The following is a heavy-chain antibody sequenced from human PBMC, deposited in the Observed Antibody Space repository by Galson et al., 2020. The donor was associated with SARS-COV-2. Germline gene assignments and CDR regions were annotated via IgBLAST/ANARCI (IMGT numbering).Heavy chain of an antibody. Sequence: GESLKISCAASGFTFSSYAMHWVRQAPGKGLEWVAVISYDGSNKYYADSVKGRFTISRDNSKNTLYLQMNSLRAEDTAVYYCARDAIVLMVYASLGDDAFDIWGQGTMVTVSS. J-gene: IGHJ3*02. CDR1: GFTFSSYA. V-gene: IGHV3-30*04. CDR3: ARDAIVLMVYASLGDDAFDI. D-gene: IGHD2-8*01. CDR2: ISYDGSNK.